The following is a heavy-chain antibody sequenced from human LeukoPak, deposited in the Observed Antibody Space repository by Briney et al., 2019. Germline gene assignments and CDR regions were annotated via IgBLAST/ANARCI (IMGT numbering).Heavy chain of an antibody. Sequence: GGSLRLSCAASGFTFSSYALSGVRQAPGRGLEWFSVISGSGGSTYYADSVKGRFTISRDNSKNTLYLQMNSLRAEDTAVYYCAKDVKYSSGWYYFDYWGQGTLVTVSS. CDR1: GFTFSSYA. CDR2: ISGSGGST. CDR3: AKDVKYSSGWYYFDY. D-gene: IGHD6-19*01. J-gene: IGHJ4*02. V-gene: IGHV3-23*01.